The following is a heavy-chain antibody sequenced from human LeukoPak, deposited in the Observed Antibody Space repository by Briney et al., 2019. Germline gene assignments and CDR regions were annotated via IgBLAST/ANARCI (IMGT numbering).Heavy chain of an antibody. CDR3: ARLTGYSSSWYLLDFRTVQGNWFDP. CDR1: GGSISSSNYY. D-gene: IGHD6-13*01. CDR2: IYYSGST. V-gene: IGHV4-39*01. J-gene: IGHJ5*02. Sequence: SETLSLTCIVSGGSISSSNYYWDWIRQPPGQGLEWIGSIYYSGSTYYNPSLKSRVTISVDTSKKQFSLKLRSVTAADTAVYYCARLTGYSSSWYLLDFRTVQGNWFDPWGQGTLVTVSS.